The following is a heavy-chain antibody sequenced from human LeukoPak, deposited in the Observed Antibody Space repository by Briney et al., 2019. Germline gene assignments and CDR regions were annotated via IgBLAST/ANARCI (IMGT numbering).Heavy chain of an antibody. J-gene: IGHJ4*02. V-gene: IGHV3-21*01. Sequence: GGSLRLSCAASGFTFSSYAMHWVRQAPGKGLEWVSSISYSSSYIYYADSVKGRFTISRDNAKNSLYLQMNSLRVEDTAVYYCARDGGDRLYWGQGTLVTVSS. CDR1: GFTFSSYA. CDR3: ARDGGDRLY. D-gene: IGHD2-21*02. CDR2: ISYSSSYI.